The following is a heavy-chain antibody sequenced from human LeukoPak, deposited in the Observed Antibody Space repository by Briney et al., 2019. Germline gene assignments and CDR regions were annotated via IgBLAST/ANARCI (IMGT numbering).Heavy chain of an antibody. CDR2: IKQDGSEK. Sequence: PGGSLRLSCAASGFSFSDHYMTWIRQAPGKGLEWVANIKQDGSEKYYVDSVKGRFTISRDNAKNSLYLQMNSLRAEDTAVYYCARDYGGNSGNCFDYWGQGTLVTVSS. CDR1: GFSFSDHY. D-gene: IGHD4-23*01. V-gene: IGHV3-7*01. CDR3: ARDYGGNSGNCFDY. J-gene: IGHJ4*02.